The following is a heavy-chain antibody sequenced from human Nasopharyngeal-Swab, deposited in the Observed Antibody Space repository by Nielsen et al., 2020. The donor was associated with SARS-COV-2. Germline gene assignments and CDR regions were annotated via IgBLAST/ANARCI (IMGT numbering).Heavy chain of an antibody. V-gene: IGHV3-30*18. J-gene: IGHJ4*02. D-gene: IGHD2-2*01. CDR3: AKGGLFYCSSTSCYGFDY. CDR2: ISYDGSNK. Sequence: WIRQPEGKGLEWVAVISYDGSNKYYADSVKGRFTISRDNSKNTLYLQMNSLRAEDTAVYYCAKGGLFYCSSTSCYGFDYWGQGALVTVSS.